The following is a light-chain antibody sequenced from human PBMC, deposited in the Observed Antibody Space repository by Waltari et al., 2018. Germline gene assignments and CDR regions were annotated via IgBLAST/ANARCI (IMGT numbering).Light chain of an antibody. V-gene: IGKV3-15*01. CDR1: QSFSNN. J-gene: IGKJ2*01. CDR2: AAS. Sequence: TQSPATLSVSPGERVTLSCRASQSFSNNLAWFQQKPGQPPRLLIYAASSRATGTPARFSGSGSGTEFTLTINSLESEDFAIYYYQQRTIGLPKVTFGHGTKLEIK. CDR3: QQRTIGLPKVT.